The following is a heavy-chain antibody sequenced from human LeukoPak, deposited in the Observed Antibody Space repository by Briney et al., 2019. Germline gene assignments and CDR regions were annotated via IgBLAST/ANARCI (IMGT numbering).Heavy chain of an antibody. CDR3: ARGDEYCSGGSCFNFDY. V-gene: IGHV3-21*01. CDR2: ISSSSSYI. D-gene: IGHD2-15*01. Sequence: PGGSLRLSCAASGFTFSSYSMTWVRQAPGKGLEWVSSISSSSSYIYYADSVKGRFTISRDNAKNSLYLQMNSLRAEDTAVYYCARGDEYCSGGSCFNFDYWGQGTLVTVSS. CDR1: GFTFSSYS. J-gene: IGHJ4*02.